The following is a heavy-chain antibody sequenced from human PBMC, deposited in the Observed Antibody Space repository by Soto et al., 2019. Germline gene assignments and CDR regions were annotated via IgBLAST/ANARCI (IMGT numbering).Heavy chain of an antibody. CDR2: IPYDGGNR. CDR3: AREYLDYGPDV. V-gene: IGHV3-30-3*01. Sequence: XVCLSLSLAASGFSFGRYAVRWVRQAPGKGLEWVASIPYDGGNRKYADSVKGRFTISRDNAKDMLYLHMSSLGPDDTSVYYCAREYLDYGPDVWGQGTSVTVSS. CDR1: GFSFGRYA. J-gene: IGHJ6*02.